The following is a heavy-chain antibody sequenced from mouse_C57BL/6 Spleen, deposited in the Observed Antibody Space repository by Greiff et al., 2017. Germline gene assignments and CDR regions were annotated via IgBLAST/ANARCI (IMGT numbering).Heavy chain of an antibody. Sequence: VQLQQSGAELARPGASVKLSCKASGYTFTSYGISWVKQRTGQGLEWIGEIYPRSGNTYYNEKFKGKATLTADKSSSTAYMELRSLTSEDSAVYFCASGTPGFAYWGQGTLVTVSA. D-gene: IGHD4-1*01. J-gene: IGHJ3*01. CDR2: IYPRSGNT. V-gene: IGHV1-81*01. CDR3: ASGTPGFAY. CDR1: GYTFTSYG.